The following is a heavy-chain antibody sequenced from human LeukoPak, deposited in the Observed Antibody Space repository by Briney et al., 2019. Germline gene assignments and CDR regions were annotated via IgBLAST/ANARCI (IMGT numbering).Heavy chain of an antibody. V-gene: IGHV3-30*03. CDR1: GFTFSSYG. CDR3: ARGHDEYYYGSGTHWAFDY. Sequence: PGRSLRLSCAASGFTFSSYGMHWVRQAPGKGLEWVAVISYDGSNKYYADSVKGRFTISRDNSKNTLYLQMNSLRAEDTAVYYCARGHDEYYYGSGTHWAFDYWGQGTLVTVSS. J-gene: IGHJ4*02. D-gene: IGHD3-10*01. CDR2: ISYDGSNK.